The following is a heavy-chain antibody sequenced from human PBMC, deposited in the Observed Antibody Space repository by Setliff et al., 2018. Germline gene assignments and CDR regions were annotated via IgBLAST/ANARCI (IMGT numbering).Heavy chain of an antibody. J-gene: IGHJ5*02. D-gene: IGHD3-22*01. V-gene: IGHV4-39*07. Sequence: SETLSLTCTVSGGSISSSRYYWGWNRQPPGQGLEWIGSIYYSGSTNYNPSLKSRVTISVDTSKNQFSLKLSSVTAADTAVYYCARDSSPSYYYDSSGYPFDPWGQGTLVTVSS. CDR2: IYYSGST. CDR3: ARDSSPSYYYDSSGYPFDP. CDR1: GGSISSSRYY.